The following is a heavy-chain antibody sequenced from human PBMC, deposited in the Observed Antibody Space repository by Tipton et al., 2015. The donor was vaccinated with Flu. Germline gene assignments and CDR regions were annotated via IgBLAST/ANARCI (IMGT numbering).Heavy chain of an antibody. V-gene: IGHV4-38-2*02. Sequence: GLVKPSETLSLTCSVSGDSIGSPYFWGWIRQPPGKGLEWIGNIHQAGTTYYNPSLMSRITITVDRPKNHFSLRLTSVTAADTAVYYCARDLSSGPSVGPWGQGILVTVSS. D-gene: IGHD6-19*01. J-gene: IGHJ5*02. CDR1: GDSIGSPYF. CDR3: ARDLSSGPSVGP. CDR2: IHQAGTT.